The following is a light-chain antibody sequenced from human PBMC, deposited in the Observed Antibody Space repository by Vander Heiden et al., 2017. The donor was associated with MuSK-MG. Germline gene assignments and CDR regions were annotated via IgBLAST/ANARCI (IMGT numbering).Light chain of an antibody. V-gene: IGKV3-20*01. CDR2: GAS. J-gene: IGKJ1*01. CDR3: QQYGSSPPTWT. Sequence: ELVLPHSPGPLSFSPGERATLSCRASQSVSSSYLAWYQQKPGQAPRLLIYGASSRATGIPDRFSGSGSGTDFTLTISRLEPEDFAVYYCQQYGSSPPTWTFGQGTKVEIK. CDR1: QSVSSSY.